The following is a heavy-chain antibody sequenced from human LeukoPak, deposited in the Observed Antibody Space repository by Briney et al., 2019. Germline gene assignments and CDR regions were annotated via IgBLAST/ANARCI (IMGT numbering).Heavy chain of an antibody. J-gene: IGHJ1*01. CDR2: ISGSAGST. D-gene: IGHD2-15*01. CDR1: GFTFSSYG. Sequence: GGSLRLSCAASGFTFSSYGMSWVRQAPGKGLEWVSGISGSAGSTYYADSVKGRFTISRDNAKNSLYLQMNSLRAEDTALYYCARAYCSGGSCYSGYFQHWGQGTLVTVSS. V-gene: IGHV3-23*01. CDR3: ARAYCSGGSCYSGYFQH.